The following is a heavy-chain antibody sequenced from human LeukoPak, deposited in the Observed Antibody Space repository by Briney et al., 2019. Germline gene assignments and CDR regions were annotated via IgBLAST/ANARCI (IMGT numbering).Heavy chain of an antibody. CDR3: ARGSYGSGSPILDY. CDR2: IYTSGST. D-gene: IGHD3-10*01. Sequence: PSETLSLTCTVSGGSISSGSYYWSWIRQPAGKGLEWIGRIYTSGSTNYNPSLKSRVTISVDTSKNQFSLKLSSVTAADTAVYYCARGSYGSGSPILDYWGQGTLVTVSS. CDR1: GGSISSGSYY. J-gene: IGHJ4*02. V-gene: IGHV4-61*02.